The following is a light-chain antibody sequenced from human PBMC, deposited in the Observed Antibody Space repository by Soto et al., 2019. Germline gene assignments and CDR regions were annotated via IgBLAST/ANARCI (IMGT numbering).Light chain of an antibody. V-gene: IGKV1-9*01. Sequence: IQFTQSPSSLSASVGDRVTITCRASQGISSYLAWYQQKPGKAPKLLIYATSTLQGGVPSRFSGSGSGTDFTLTISSLQPEDFATYYCQQLSTYPRTFGQGTKVDIK. CDR1: QGISSY. CDR3: QQLSTYPRT. CDR2: ATS. J-gene: IGKJ1*01.